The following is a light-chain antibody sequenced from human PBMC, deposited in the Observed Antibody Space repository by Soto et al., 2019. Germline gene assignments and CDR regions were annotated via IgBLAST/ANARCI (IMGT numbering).Light chain of an antibody. CDR2: DDT. Sequence: DIQVTQSPSSVSASVGDRVTFTCRASQSVSRGLAWYQQKPGQAPKLLIYDDTVLQTWVPSRFSGGGSGTEFTLTITSLQPEDFATYYCQQYNSYSRTFGQGTKVDIK. CDR3: QQYNSYSRT. CDR1: QSVSRG. J-gene: IGKJ1*01. V-gene: IGKV1-5*01.